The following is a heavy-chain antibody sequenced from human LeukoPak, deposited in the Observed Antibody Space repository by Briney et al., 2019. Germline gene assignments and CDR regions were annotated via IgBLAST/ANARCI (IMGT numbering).Heavy chain of an antibody. V-gene: IGHV4-59*13. CDR1: GRSLRSYY. J-gene: IGHJ5*02. CDR2: IYYSGST. CDR3: ASGGFGVVEEAWFYP. Sequence: SETLSLTRTLSGRSLRSYYGSWIREPPGEGVEGCGYIYYSGSTHYNPSLKSRVTISVDTSKNQFSLKLSAVTAADAAVYYGASGGFGVVEEAWFYPWGQGALVTVSS. D-gene: IGHD3-3*01.